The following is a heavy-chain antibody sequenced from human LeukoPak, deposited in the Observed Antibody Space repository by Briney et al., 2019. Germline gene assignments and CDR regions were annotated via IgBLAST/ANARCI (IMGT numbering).Heavy chain of an antibody. J-gene: IGHJ4*02. CDR1: ANIITSYW. CDR3: ARQDGNSKYYFDY. Sequence: GESLKISCQGSANIITSYWIGWVRQMPGKGLEWMGIIYPGDSDTRYRPSFQGQVTISVDKSISTAYLQWSSLKASDTAMYYCARQDGNSKYYFDYWGQGTLVTVSS. CDR2: IYPGDSDT. D-gene: IGHD1-1*01. V-gene: IGHV5-51*01.